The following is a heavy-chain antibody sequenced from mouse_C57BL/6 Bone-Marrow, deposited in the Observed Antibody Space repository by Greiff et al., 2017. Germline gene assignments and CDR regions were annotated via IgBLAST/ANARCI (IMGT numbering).Heavy chain of an antibody. V-gene: IGHV14-4*01. D-gene: IGHD1-2*01. CDR3: TNERLAY. J-gene: IGHJ2*01. CDR1: GFNIKDDY. Sequence: EVKLVESGAELVRPGASVKLSCTASGFNIKDDYMHWVKQRPEQGLEWIGWIDPENGDTEYASKFQGKATITADTSSNTAYLQLSSLTSEDTAVYYCTNERLAYWGQGTTLTVSS. CDR2: IDPENGDT.